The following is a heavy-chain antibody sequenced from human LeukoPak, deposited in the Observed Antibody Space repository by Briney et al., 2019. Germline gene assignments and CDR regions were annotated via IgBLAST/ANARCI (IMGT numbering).Heavy chain of an antibody. D-gene: IGHD3-22*01. Sequence: GGSLRLSCAASGXTFSSYSMNWVRQAPGKGLECVSSISTGSSFIYYADSVKGRFTISRDIAKNSLYLQMNSLRAEDTAVYYCARTDYYDKSIDYWGQGTLVTVSS. CDR3: ARTDYYDKSIDY. CDR2: ISTGSSFI. CDR1: GXTFSSYS. J-gene: IGHJ4*02. V-gene: IGHV3-21*01.